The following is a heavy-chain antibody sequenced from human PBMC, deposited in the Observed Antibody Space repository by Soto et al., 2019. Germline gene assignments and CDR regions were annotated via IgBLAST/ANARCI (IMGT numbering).Heavy chain of an antibody. Sequence: LSLTCTVSGGSISRYHWSWIRQPPGKGLEWIGYIYYSGSTYYNPSLRSRVAISVGTSKNQFSLKVSSVTAADTAVYYCASFHADYEYFFDSWGQGTLVTVSS. D-gene: IGHD3-16*01. CDR3: ASFHADYEYFFDS. J-gene: IGHJ4*02. CDR1: GGSISRYH. V-gene: IGHV4-59*01. CDR2: IYYSGST.